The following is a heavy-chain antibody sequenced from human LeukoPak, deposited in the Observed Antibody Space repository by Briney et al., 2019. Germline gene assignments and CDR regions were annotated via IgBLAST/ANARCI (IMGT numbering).Heavy chain of an antibody. CDR1: GGSISSSSYY. D-gene: IGHD5-24*01. V-gene: IGHV4-39*01. CDR3: ARHRHDGYTSGPPDY. CDR2: FYYSGST. Sequence: SETRSLTCTVSGGSISSSSYYWGWIRQPPGKGLEWIGSFYYSGSTYYNPSLKSRVTISVDTSKSRFSLKLGSVTAADTAVYYCARHRHDGYTSGPPDYWGQGTLVTVSS. J-gene: IGHJ4*02.